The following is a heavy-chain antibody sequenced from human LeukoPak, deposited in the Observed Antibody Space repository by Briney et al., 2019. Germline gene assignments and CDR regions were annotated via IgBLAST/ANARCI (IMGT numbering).Heavy chain of an antibody. CDR1: GSTFSSYS. D-gene: IGHD1-26*01. CDR3: ARDYSGSRDAFDI. V-gene: IGHV3-21*01. J-gene: IGHJ3*02. Sequence: GGSLRLSCAASGSTFSSYSMNWVRQAPGKGLEWVSFISSTSSFIYYADSVKGRFTISRDNAKNSLYLQMNSLRADDTAVYYCARDYSGSRDAFDIWGQGTVVTVSS. CDR2: ISSTSSFI.